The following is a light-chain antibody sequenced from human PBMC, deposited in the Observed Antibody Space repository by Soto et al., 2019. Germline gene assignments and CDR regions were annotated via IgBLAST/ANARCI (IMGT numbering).Light chain of an antibody. CDR2: SDN. Sequence: SYELTQPPSVAVAPGTTASISCVGNDIGRKSVHWYQKKSGQAPVLVIHSDNDRPSGIPDRFSGSNYGNTATLTISRVEAGDEAVYYCHVWDSITNHVVFGGGTKLTVL. CDR3: HVWDSITNHVV. CDR1: DIGRKS. V-gene: IGLV3-21*04. J-gene: IGLJ2*01.